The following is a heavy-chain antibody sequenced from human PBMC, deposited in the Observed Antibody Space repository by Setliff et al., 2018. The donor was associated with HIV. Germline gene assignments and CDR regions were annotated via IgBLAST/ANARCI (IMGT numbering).Heavy chain of an antibody. CDR2: ISHGGRS. J-gene: IGHJ4*02. CDR1: GGSISGSNYY. D-gene: IGHD3-22*01. CDR3: ALLEVPLIEGISPAL. Sequence: PSETLSLTCTVSGGSISGSNYYWTWVRQPPGKELEWIGEISHGGRSTYNPSLKSRVAISVDTSKNQFSLKLNTVTAADTALYFCALLEVPLIEGISPALWGQGTLVTVSS. V-gene: IGHV4-39*07.